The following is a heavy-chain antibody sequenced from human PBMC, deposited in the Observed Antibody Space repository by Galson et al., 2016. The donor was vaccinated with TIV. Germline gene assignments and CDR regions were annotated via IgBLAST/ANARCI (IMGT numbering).Heavy chain of an antibody. J-gene: IGHJ4*02. Sequence: SLRLSCAASGFTFSIYGMHWVCQAPGKGLEWMAFISYDGSNKYYADSVKGRFTISRDNSKNTVSLQMNSLRVEDTAVYSCAKVGARGYGDYPYYLEYWGQGTPVIVSS. CDR3: AKVGARGYGDYPYYLEY. V-gene: IGHV3-30*18. CDR1: GFTFSIYG. D-gene: IGHD4-17*01. CDR2: ISYDGSNK.